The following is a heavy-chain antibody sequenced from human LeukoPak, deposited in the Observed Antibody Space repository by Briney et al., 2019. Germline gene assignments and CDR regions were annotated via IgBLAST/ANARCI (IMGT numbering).Heavy chain of an antibody. J-gene: IGHJ4*02. CDR3: ARVGIAVASPFFDY. Sequence: SETLSLTCTVSGGSVSSGSYYWTWIRQPPGQGLEGIGYIYYSGATNYNPSLKSRITISVDTSKNQFSLMLGPVTAADTAVYYCARVGIAVASPFFDYWGQGTLVTVSS. D-gene: IGHD6-19*01. CDR2: IYYSGAT. V-gene: IGHV4-61*01. CDR1: GGSVSSGSYY.